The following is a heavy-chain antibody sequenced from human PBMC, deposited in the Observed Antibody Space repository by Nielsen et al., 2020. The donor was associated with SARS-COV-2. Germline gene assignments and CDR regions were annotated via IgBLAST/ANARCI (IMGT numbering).Heavy chain of an antibody. V-gene: IGHV4-59*13. CDR2: IYYSGST. Sequence: SETLSLTCTVSGGSISSYYWSWIRQPPGKGLEWIGYIYYSGSTNYNPSLKSRVTISVDASKNQFSLKLSSVTAADTAAYYCARGVAAAGFGYWGQGTLVTVSS. D-gene: IGHD6-13*01. CDR1: GGSISSYY. CDR3: ARGVAAAGFGY. J-gene: IGHJ4*02.